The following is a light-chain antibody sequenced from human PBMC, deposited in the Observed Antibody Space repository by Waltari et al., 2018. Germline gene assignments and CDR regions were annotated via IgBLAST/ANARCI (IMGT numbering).Light chain of an antibody. CDR1: ISNIGINT. Sequence: QSVLTPPPSASGTPGRRVTISCSGTISNIGINTVNWYQQFPGSAPKLLIFSTTQRPSGVPDRFSASKSGTSASLAINGLQAADEADYYCGAWDDGVKEWVFGGGTKLTVL. J-gene: IGLJ3*02. CDR3: GAWDDGVKEWV. V-gene: IGLV1-44*01. CDR2: STT.